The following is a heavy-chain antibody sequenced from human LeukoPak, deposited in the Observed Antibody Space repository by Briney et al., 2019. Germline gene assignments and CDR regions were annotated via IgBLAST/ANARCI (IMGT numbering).Heavy chain of an antibody. J-gene: IGHJ6*03. D-gene: IGHD5-18*01. Sequence: PGGSLRLSCAASGFTFSSYWMHWVRQAPGKGLVWVSRINSDGSSTSYADSVKGRFTISRDNAKNSLHLQMNSLRAEDAAVYYCARVGSFGGYSYGYASGYSYYCMDVWGKGTTVTVSS. V-gene: IGHV3-74*01. CDR3: ARVGSFGGYSYGYASGYSYYCMDV. CDR1: GFTFSSYW. CDR2: INSDGSST.